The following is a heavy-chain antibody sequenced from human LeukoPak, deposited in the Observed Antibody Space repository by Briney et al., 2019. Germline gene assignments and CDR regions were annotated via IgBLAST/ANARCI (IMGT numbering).Heavy chain of an antibody. D-gene: IGHD3-16*01. J-gene: IGHJ6*03. CDR3: ARRAPRFGRYMDV. V-gene: IGHV4-34*01. CDR1: GGSFSGYY. Sequence: PSETLSLTCAVYGGSFSGYYWSWIRQPPGKGLEWIGEINHSGSTNYNPSLKSRVTISVDTSKNQFSLKLSSVTAVDTAVYYCARRAPRFGRYMDVWGKGTTVTVSS. CDR2: INHSGST.